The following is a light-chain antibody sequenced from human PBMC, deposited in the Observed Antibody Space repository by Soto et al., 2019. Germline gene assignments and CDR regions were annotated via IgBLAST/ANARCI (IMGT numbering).Light chain of an antibody. Sequence: ALTQPPSASGSPGQSVTISCTGNSSDVGGYNYVSWYQQHPGKAPKLMIYEVSKWPSGVPDRFSGSKSGNTASLTVSGLQAEDEADYYCSSYAGSNNVFGTGTKVTVL. CDR2: EVS. J-gene: IGLJ1*01. V-gene: IGLV2-8*01. CDR3: SSYAGSNNV. CDR1: SSDVGGYNY.